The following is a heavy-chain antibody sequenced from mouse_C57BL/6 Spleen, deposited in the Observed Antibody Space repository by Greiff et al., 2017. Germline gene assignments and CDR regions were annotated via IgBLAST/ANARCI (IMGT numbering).Heavy chain of an antibody. CDR1: GYTFTDYY. J-gene: IGHJ3*01. Sequence: VQLQQSGPELVKPGASVKISCKASGYTFTDYYMNWVKQSHGKSLEWIGDINPNNGGTSYNQKFKGKATLTVDKSSSTAYMELRSLTSEDSAVYYCARGLLRFSFAYWGQGTLVTVSA. V-gene: IGHV1-26*01. CDR3: ARGLLRFSFAY. CDR2: INPNNGGT. D-gene: IGHD1-1*01.